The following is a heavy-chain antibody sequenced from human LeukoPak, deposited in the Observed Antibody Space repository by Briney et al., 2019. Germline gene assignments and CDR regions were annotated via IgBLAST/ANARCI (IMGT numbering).Heavy chain of an antibody. J-gene: IGHJ4*02. V-gene: IGHV3-74*01. Sequence: PGGSLRLSCVASGFTFSNYWMHWVRHAPGKGLVWVSRITSDGSSTRYADSVKGRFTISRDNAKNTLYLHMNSLRAEDTAVYYCTRDEAVGAPFDYWGQGTLVTVSS. CDR3: TRDEAVGAPFDY. CDR1: GFTFSNYW. CDR2: ITSDGSST. D-gene: IGHD1-26*01.